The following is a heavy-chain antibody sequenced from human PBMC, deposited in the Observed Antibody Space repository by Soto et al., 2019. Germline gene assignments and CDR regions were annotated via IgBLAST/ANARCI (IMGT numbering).Heavy chain of an antibody. J-gene: IGHJ6*02. CDR3: AREKFLSYNWNDVPYYYYYGMDV. CDR1: GGSIRSSY. V-gene: IGHV4-59*01. Sequence: PSETLSPTSTVTGGSIRSSYRIWLRQPPGQGLECIGYIYYSGSTNYNPSLKSRVTISVDTSKNQFSLKLSSVTAADTAVYYCAREKFLSYNWNDVPYYYYYGMDVWGQGTTLTVSS. CDR2: IYYSGST. D-gene: IGHD1-20*01.